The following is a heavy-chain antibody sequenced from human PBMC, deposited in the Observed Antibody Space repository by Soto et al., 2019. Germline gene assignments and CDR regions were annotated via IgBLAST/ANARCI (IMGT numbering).Heavy chain of an antibody. Sequence: EVQLLDSGGDLVQPGGSLRLSCAASGFTFRPYAMNWVRQAPGKGLEWVSTISDDGGRTYYADSVEGRFTISRDNANNTLYLQMNSLRAEDTAVYYCAKVQRYSDYDLGTYYFDYWGQGTLVTVSS. D-gene: IGHD5-12*01. V-gene: IGHV3-23*01. CDR1: GFTFRPYA. CDR2: ISDDGGRT. CDR3: AKVQRYSDYDLGTYYFDY. J-gene: IGHJ4*02.